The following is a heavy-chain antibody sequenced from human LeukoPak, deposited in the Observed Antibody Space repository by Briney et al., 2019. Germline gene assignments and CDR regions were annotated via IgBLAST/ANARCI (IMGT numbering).Heavy chain of an antibody. V-gene: IGHV3-21*01. CDR2: ISSSSSYI. CDR3: AREPMVKLLDY. D-gene: IGHD5-18*01. CDR1: GSTFSSYS. J-gene: IGHJ4*02. Sequence: GGSLRLSCAASGSTFSSYSMNWVRQAPGKGLEWVSSISSSSSYIYYADSVKGRFTISRDNAKNSLYLQMNSLRAEDTAVYYCAREPMVKLLDYWGQGTLVTVSS.